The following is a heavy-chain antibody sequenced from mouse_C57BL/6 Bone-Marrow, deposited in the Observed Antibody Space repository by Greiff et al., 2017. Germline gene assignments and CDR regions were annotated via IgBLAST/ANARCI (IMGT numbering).Heavy chain of an antibody. J-gene: IGHJ3*01. CDR2: IWRGGST. CDR1: GFSLTSYG. Sequence: QVQLQQSGPGLVQPSQSLSITCTVSGFSLTSYGVHWVRQSPGKGLEWLGVIWRGGSTDYNAAFMSRLSITKVNSKSQVFFKMNSLQAYDTAIYYCAKNSYYYGSSGFAYWGQGTLVTVSA. CDR3: AKNSYYYGSSGFAY. D-gene: IGHD1-1*01. V-gene: IGHV2-5*01.